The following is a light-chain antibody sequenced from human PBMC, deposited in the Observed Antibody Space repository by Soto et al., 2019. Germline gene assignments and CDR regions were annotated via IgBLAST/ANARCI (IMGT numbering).Light chain of an antibody. Sequence: DIQMTQSPSTLPASVGDRVTITCRASQSISNWLAWYQQKPGTAPKVLIYHASNLQSGVPSRFSGSGSGTDFTLTISGLEPEDFAVYYCQQYGSSRWTFGQGTKVDI. CDR3: QQYGSSRWT. CDR2: HAS. CDR1: QSISNW. J-gene: IGKJ1*01. V-gene: IGKV1-5*01.